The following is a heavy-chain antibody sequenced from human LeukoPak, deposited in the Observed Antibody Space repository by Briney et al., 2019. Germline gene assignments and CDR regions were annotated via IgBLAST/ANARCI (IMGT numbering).Heavy chain of an antibody. Sequence: PGGSLRLSCAASGFTFSSYGMDWVRQAPGKGLEWVSVISGSGTNTYYADSVKGRFTISRDNSKNTLYLQMNSLRAEDTAVYYCAKGGSPVLYGSGRFDYWGQGTLVTVSS. CDR1: GFTFSSYG. D-gene: IGHD3-10*01. J-gene: IGHJ4*02. CDR3: AKGGSPVLYGSGRFDY. V-gene: IGHV3-23*01. CDR2: ISGSGTNT.